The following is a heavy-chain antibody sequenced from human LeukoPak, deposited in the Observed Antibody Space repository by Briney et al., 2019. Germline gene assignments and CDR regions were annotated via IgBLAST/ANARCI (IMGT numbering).Heavy chain of an antibody. D-gene: IGHD4-23*01. CDR2: IQYAGSNK. CDR1: GFTFSSYG. CDR3: AKDVATVVTLGY. J-gene: IGHJ4*02. V-gene: IGHV3-30*02. Sequence: PGGSLRLSCAASGFTFSSYGMHWVRQAPGKGLEWVAFIQYAGSNKYYADSVKGRFTISRDNSKNTLYLQMNSLRAEDTAVYYCAKDVATVVTLGYWGQGTLVSVSS.